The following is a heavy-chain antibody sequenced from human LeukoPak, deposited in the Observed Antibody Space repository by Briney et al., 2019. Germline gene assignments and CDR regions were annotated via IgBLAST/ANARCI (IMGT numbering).Heavy chain of an antibody. D-gene: IGHD6-19*01. J-gene: IGHJ4*02. CDR3: ARDLSIAVFDY. V-gene: IGHV3-33*01. CDR1: GFTFTSYG. Sequence: GRSLRLSCAASGFTFTSYGMHWVRQAPGKGLEWVAVIWYDGRNKYYVDSVKGRFTISRDNSENTVYLQMNSLRAEDTAVYFCARDLSIAVFDYWGQGTLVTVSS. CDR2: IWYDGRNK.